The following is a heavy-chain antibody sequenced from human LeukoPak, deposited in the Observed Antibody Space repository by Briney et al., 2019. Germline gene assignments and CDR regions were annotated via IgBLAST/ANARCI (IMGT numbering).Heavy chain of an antibody. D-gene: IGHD4-17*01. CDR1: GGSISRYY. J-gene: IGHJ4*02. CDR2: IYYSGST. CDR3: ARRVSYGDYDTLDY. Sequence: SETLSLTCTVSGGSISRYYWSWIRQPPGKGLEWIGYIYYSGSTSYNPSLKSRVTISMDTSKNRFSLKLSSVTAADTAVYYCARRVSYGDYDTLDYWGQGTLVTVSS. V-gene: IGHV4-59*01.